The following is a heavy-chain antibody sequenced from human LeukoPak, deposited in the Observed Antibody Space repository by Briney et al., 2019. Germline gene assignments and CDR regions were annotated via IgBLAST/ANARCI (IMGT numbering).Heavy chain of an antibody. J-gene: IGHJ6*03. D-gene: IGHD6-6*01. CDR1: GDSISSQY. V-gene: IGHV4-59*08. Sequence: SETLSLTCIVSGDSISSQYWSWIRKPPGKGLEWIGYIYYSASTNYNPSLRTRVTISVDASRNQFSLNLSSVTAADTAVYYCARWSGGVTARNYYYYMDVWGEGTTVTVSS. CDR2: IYYSAST. CDR3: ARWSGGVTARNYYYYMDV.